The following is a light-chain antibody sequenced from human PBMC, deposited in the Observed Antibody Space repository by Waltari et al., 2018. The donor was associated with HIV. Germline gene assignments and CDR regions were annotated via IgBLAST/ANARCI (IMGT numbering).Light chain of an antibody. CDR3: QTWGTGIQV. CDR2: LNSDGRH. CDR1: SGHINYV. Sequence: QVVLTQPPSASASLGASVTLTCTLSSGHINYVLAWHQQQPKKGPRFLMKLNSDGRHSKGDGIPDRFSGSSSGAERYLTISSLQSEDEGDYFCQTWGTGIQVFGGGTRLTVL. V-gene: IGLV4-69*01. J-gene: IGLJ2*01.